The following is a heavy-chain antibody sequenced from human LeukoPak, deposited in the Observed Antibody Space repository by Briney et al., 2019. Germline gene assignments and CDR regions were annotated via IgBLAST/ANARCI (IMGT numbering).Heavy chain of an antibody. CDR1: GVSVSSNGYY. CDR2: IYYNRNT. D-gene: IGHD6-13*01. CDR3: ARMIAAAGTEYFDL. J-gene: IGHJ2*01. Sequence: PSETLSLTCTVSGVSVSSNGYYWNWIRQPPGKGLEWIGYIYYNRNTNYNPSLKSRVTISVDTSKNQFSLRLSSVTAADTAVYFCARMIAAAGTEYFDLWGRGTLVTVSS. V-gene: IGHV4-61*08.